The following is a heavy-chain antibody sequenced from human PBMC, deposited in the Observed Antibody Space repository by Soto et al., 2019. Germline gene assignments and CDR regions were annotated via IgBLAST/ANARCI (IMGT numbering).Heavy chain of an antibody. CDR2: IYWTDDK. J-gene: IGHJ3*02. CDR3: AHNLPVTPSAFDI. Sequence: QITLKESGPTLVKPTQTLTLTCTFSGFSLNTSGVGVGWVCQPPGRALEWLAVIYWTDDKRYSPSLKSRLSITRDTSKNQVILTMTNMDPMDTAIFFCAHNLPVTPSAFDIWGQGTMVTVSS. V-gene: IGHV2-5*01. CDR1: GFSLNTSGVG. D-gene: IGHD4-17*01.